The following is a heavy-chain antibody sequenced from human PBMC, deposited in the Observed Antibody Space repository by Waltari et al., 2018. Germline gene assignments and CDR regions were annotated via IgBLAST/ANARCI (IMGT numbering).Heavy chain of an antibody. CDR1: GYTFTGYY. J-gene: IGHJ3*02. V-gene: IGHV1-2*02. D-gene: IGHD1-26*01. CDR2: VNPNRGGT. CDR3: ALPTEGATYDAFDI. Sequence: QVQLVQSGAEVKKPGASVKVSCKASGYTFTGYYMHWVRQAPGKGLEWRGWVNPNRGGTNDAQKVQGRVTMTRDTSISTAYMELSRLRSDDTAVYYCALPTEGATYDAFDIWGQGTMVTVSS.